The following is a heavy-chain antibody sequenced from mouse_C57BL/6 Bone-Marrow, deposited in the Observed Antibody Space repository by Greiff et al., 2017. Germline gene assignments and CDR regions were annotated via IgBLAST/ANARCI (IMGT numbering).Heavy chain of an antibody. Sequence: QVQLQQPGAELVKPGASVKLSCKASGYTFTSYWMQWVKQRPGQGLEWIGEIDPSDSYTNYNQKFKGKATLTVDTSSSPAYMQLSSLTSEDSAVYYCARSDSYYLDYWGQGTTLTVSS. V-gene: IGHV1-50*01. CDR3: ARSDSYYLDY. CDR2: IDPSDSYT. CDR1: GYTFTSYW. J-gene: IGHJ2*01.